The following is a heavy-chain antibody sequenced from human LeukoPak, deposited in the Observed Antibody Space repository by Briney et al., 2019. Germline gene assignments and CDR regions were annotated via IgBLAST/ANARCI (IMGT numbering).Heavy chain of an antibody. V-gene: IGHV5-51*01. CDR2: IYPADSDT. CDR1: GYSFTSYW. CDR3: TRQRLARDPFDI. J-gene: IGHJ3*02. Sequence: GESLKISCKGSGYSFTSYWIGWVRQMPGKGLEWMGIIYPADSDTRYNPSFQGQVTISADKSITTAYLQWSSLKASDTAMYYCTRQRLARDPFDIWGLGTMVTVSS.